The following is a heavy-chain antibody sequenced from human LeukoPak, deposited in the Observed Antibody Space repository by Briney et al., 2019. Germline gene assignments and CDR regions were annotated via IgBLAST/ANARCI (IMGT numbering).Heavy chain of an antibody. D-gene: IGHD6-19*01. CDR1: GYRFPTYW. V-gene: IGHV5-51*01. Sequence: GESLKISCKGSGYRFPTYWIGWVRQMPGKGLEWMGIIYPGDSDTRYSPSFQGQVTISADKSIGTAYLQWSSLRASDTAMYYCARNRRLGSGWPRDAFDIWGQGTMVTVSS. CDR2: IYPGDSDT. CDR3: ARNRRLGSGWPRDAFDI. J-gene: IGHJ3*02.